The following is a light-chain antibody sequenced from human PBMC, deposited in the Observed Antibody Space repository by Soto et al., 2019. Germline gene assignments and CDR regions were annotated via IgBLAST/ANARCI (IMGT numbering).Light chain of an antibody. CDR1: EIFGSN. Sequence: EIVMTQSPATLSVSPGERATLSCRTSEIFGSNLAWYQQKTGQAPRLLIYGAITRATGIPARFSGSASGTEFTLTISNLQSKDFGVYYCQQYNNWPSYTFGQGTRLDIK. CDR3: QQYNNWPSYT. V-gene: IGKV3-15*01. CDR2: GAI. J-gene: IGKJ2*01.